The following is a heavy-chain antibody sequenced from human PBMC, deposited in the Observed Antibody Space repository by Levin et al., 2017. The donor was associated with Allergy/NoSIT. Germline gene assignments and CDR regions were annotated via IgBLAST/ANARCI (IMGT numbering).Heavy chain of an antibody. J-gene: IGHJ4*02. Sequence: SQTLLLTCSVSGGSTRLGGYYWGWIRQHPVKGLEWLGYIYYSGETFYNPSVESRLVISHDTSENQFSLKLTSLTAADTAVYYCVRAQTGYVSPFDFWGPGTLVTVSS. CDR2: IYYSGET. D-gene: IGHD3-9*01. CDR1: GGSTRLGGYY. CDR3: VRAQTGYVSPFDF. V-gene: IGHV4-31*02.